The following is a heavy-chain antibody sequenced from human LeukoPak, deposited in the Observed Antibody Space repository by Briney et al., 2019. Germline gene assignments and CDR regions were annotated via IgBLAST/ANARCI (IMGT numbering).Heavy chain of an antibody. Sequence: SETLSLTCTVSGGPISSSNYYWGWIRQPPGKGLEWIGSIYYRGSTYYNPSLKSRGTISVDTSKKQFSLKLKSVTAADTAVYYCAKEVGTILDYWGQGTLVTVSS. V-gene: IGHV4-39*07. CDR1: GGPISSSNYY. CDR3: AKEVGTILDY. J-gene: IGHJ4*02. CDR2: IYYRGST. D-gene: IGHD1-14*01.